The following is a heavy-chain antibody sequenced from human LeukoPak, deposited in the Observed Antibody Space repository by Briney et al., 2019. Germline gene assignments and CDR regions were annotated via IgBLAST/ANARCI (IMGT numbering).Heavy chain of an antibody. D-gene: IGHD3-10*01. Sequence: SETLSLTCAVYGGSFCGYYWSWIRQPPGKGLEWLGEINHSGSTNYNPSLKSRVTISVDTSKNQFSLKLSSVTAADTAVYYCARVSAYYYGSGFDYWGQGTLVTVSS. CDR1: GGSFCGYY. CDR2: INHSGST. CDR3: ARVSAYYYGSGFDY. J-gene: IGHJ4*02. V-gene: IGHV4-34*01.